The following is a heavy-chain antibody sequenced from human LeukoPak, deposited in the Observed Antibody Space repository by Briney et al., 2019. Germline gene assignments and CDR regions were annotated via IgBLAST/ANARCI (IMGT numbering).Heavy chain of an antibody. V-gene: IGHV4-39*01. CDR3: ARLGYCGGDCYFDY. J-gene: IGHJ4*02. CDR2: IYYSGRT. D-gene: IGHD2-21*02. CDR1: GGSISSSSYY. Sequence: SETLSLTCTVSGGSISSSSYYWGWVRQPPGKGLEWIGSIYYSGRTYYNPSLESRVSISIDTSKNQFSLKLSSVTAADTAVYYCARLGYCGGDCYFDYCGQGTLVTVSS.